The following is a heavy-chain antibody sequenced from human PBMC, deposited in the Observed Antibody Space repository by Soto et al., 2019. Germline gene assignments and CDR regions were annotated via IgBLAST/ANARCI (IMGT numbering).Heavy chain of an antibody. J-gene: IGHJ5*02. V-gene: IGHV3-23*01. Sequence: EVQLLESGGGLVQPGGSLRLSCAASGFTFNIYAMSWVRQAPGKGLEWVSGISGSGGSTYYADSVKGRFTISRDNSKNTLYLQMNSLRAEDTAVYYCAKDVVVAATPGFWFDTWGQRTLVTVSS. CDR3: AKDVVVAATPGFWFDT. D-gene: IGHD2-15*01. CDR1: GFTFNIYA. CDR2: ISGSGGST.